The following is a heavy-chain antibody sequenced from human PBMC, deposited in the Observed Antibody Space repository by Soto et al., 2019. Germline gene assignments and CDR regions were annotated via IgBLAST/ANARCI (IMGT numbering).Heavy chain of an antibody. J-gene: IGHJ5*02. CDR1: GGSFSGYY. CDR3: ARGPDGEVVSATLIWFDP. D-gene: IGHD2-15*01. V-gene: IGHV4-34*01. CDR2: INHSGST. Sequence: PSETLSLTRAVYGGSFSGYYWSWIRQPPGKWLEWIGEINHSGSTNYNPSLKSRVTISVDTSKNQFSLKLSSVTAADTAVYYCARGPDGEVVSATLIWFDPWGHGXLVTVYS.